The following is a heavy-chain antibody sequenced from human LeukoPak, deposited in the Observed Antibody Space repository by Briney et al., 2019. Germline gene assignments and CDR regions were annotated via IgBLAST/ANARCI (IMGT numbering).Heavy chain of an antibody. J-gene: IGHJ4*02. CDR2: ISNSGGST. D-gene: IGHD3-10*01. Sequence: GGSLRLSCTASGFTFGSYAMSWVRQAPGKGLEWVSVISNSGGSTFYADSVKGRFTISRDNSKNTLYLQMNSLRAEDTAVYYCAKRASGSGTSLYYFDYWGQGTLVTVSS. CDR1: GFTFGSYA. V-gene: IGHV3-23*01. CDR3: AKRASGSGTSLYYFDY.